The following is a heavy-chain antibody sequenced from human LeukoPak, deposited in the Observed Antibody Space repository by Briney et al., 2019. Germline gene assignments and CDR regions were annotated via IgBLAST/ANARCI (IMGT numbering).Heavy chain of an antibody. CDR3: ALASGYAWMIDY. J-gene: IGHJ4*02. Sequence: EESLKISCKGSGYSFTSYWIGWVRQMPGKGLECMGIIYPGDSDTRYSPSLQGQVTISADKSISTAYLQWSSLKASYTAMYYCALASGYAWMIDYWGQGTLVTVSS. D-gene: IGHD5-12*01. CDR2: IYPGDSDT. CDR1: GYSFTSYW. V-gene: IGHV5-51*01.